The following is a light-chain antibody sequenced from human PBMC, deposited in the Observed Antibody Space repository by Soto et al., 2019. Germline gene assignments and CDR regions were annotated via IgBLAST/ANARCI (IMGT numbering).Light chain of an antibody. CDR2: DAS. J-gene: IGKJ1*01. Sequence: DIQIAQSSSTLSASVGDRVTITCRASQSISSWLAWYQQKPGKAPKFLIYDASTLESGVPSRFRGSGYGTEFTLTISSLQPDDFATYYCQQYSSYLWTFGQGTKVDIK. V-gene: IGKV1-5*01. CDR1: QSISSW. CDR3: QQYSSYLWT.